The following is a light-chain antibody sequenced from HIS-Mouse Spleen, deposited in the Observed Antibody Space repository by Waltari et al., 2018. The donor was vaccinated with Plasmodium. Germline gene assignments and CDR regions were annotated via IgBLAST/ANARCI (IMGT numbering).Light chain of an antibody. J-gene: IGLJ3*02. CDR2: KDR. Sequence: SYELTQPPSVSVSPGQTARITCSGDALPKQYAYWYQQKPGQAPVLVIYKDRERPSGIPERVSGSSSGTTVTLTISGVQAEDEADYYCQSADSSGTPNWVFGGGTKLTVL. CDR3: QSADSSGTPNWV. CDR1: ALPKQY. V-gene: IGLV3-25*03.